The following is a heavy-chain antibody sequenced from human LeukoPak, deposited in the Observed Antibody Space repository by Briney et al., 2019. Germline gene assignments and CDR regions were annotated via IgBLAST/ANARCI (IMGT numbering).Heavy chain of an antibody. J-gene: IGHJ1*01. Sequence: GGSLRLSCAASGFTFSSYSMNWVRQAPGKGLEWVSSISSSSSYIYYADSVKGRFTISRDNSKNTLYLQMNSLRAEDTAVYYCARWVVDDEYFQHWGQGTLVTVSS. CDR2: ISSSSSYI. V-gene: IGHV3-21*04. CDR1: GFTFSSYS. D-gene: IGHD2-15*01. CDR3: ARWVVDDEYFQH.